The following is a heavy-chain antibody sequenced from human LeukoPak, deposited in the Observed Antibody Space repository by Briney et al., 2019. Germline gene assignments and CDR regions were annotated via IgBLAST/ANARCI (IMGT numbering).Heavy chain of an antibody. CDR1: GYTFTSYD. J-gene: IGHJ4*02. CDR2: MSPNSGNT. D-gene: IGHD5-18*01. V-gene: IGHV1-8*01. Sequence: ASVKVSCKASGYTFTSYDIHWVRQATGQGLEWMGWMSPNSGNTVYAQKFQGRVTMTRNTSISTAYMELSSLSSEDTAGYYCATHGYGYIYGYEPLYYWGQGTLVTVSS. CDR3: ATHGYGYIYGYEPLYY.